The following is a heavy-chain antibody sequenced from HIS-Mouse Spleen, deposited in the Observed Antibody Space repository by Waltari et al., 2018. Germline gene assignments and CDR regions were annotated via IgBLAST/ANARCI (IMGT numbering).Heavy chain of an antibody. CDR2: IYSGGST. Sequence: EVQLVESGGGLIQPGGSLRLSCAASGFTVSSNYMSWVSQAPGKGLEWVSVIYSGGSTYYADSVKGRFTISRDNSKNTLYLQMNSLRAEDTAVYYCARASINSRYYYYGMDVWGQGTTVTVSS. J-gene: IGHJ6*02. V-gene: IGHV3-53*01. D-gene: IGHD1-20*01. CDR3: ARASINSRYYYYGMDV. CDR1: GFTVSSNY.